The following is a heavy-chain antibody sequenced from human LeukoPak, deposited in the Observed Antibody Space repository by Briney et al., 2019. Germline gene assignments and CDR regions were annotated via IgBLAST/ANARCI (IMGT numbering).Heavy chain of an antibody. J-gene: IGHJ5*02. CDR2: INPNSGGT. V-gene: IGHV1-2*02. CDR3: ARGYSSSWYGGNWFDP. Sequence: ASVKVSFKASGYTFTGYYMHWVRQAPGQGLEWMGWINPNSGGTNYAQKFQGRVTMTRDTSISTAYMELSRLRSDDTAVYYCARGYSSSWYGGNWFDPWGQGTLVTVSS. D-gene: IGHD6-13*01. CDR1: GYTFTGYY.